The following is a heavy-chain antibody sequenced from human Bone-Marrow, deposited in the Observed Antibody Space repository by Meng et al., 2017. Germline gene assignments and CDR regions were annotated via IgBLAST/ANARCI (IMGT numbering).Heavy chain of an antibody. J-gene: IGHJ4*02. D-gene: IGHD6-19*01. CDR3: ARGHSGWYPLYYFDF. V-gene: IGHV3-7*01. CDR1: EFTLSNYW. Sequence: GGSLRLSCEASEFTLSNYWMTWVRQAPGKGLEWVANIRQDGSERYYMDSVKGRFTVSRDNAKNSLYLQMNSLRADDTADYYCARGHSGWYPLYYFDFWGQGTLVTVSS. CDR2: IRQDGSER.